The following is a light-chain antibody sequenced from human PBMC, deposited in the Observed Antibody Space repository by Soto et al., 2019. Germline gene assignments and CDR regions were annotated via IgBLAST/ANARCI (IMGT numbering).Light chain of an antibody. J-gene: IGKJ5*01. CDR2: VAS. V-gene: IGKV3-20*01. CDR1: QNVGGRF. CDR3: KQYGTSPIA. Sequence: EIVLTQSPGTLSLSPGERATLSCRASQNVGGRFLAWYQQKPGQAPRLLINVASTRATGILDRFSGSGSGTDFTLTISRLEPEDFAVYYCKQYGTSPIAFGQGTRLEIK.